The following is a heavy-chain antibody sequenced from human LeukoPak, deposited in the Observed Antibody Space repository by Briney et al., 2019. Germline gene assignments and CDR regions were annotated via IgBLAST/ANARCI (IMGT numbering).Heavy chain of an antibody. V-gene: IGHV4-59*01. J-gene: IGHJ4*02. CDR1: GGSISSYY. CDR2: IYYSGST. Sequence: SETLPLTCTVSGGSISSYYWSWVRQPPGKGLEWIGYIYYSGSTNYNPSLKSRVTISVDTSKNQFSLKLSSVTAADTAVYYCARGHGVQLWFTYYFDYWGQGTLVTVSS. CDR3: ARGHGVQLWFTYYFDY. D-gene: IGHD5-18*01.